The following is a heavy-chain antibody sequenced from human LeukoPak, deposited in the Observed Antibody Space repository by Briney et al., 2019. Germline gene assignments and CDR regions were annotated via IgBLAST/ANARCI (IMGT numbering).Heavy chain of an antibody. Sequence: GGSLRLSCAASGFTFSSYAMHWVRQAPGKGLEWVAVISYDGSNKYYADSVKGRFTISRDNSKNTLYLQMNSLRAEDTAVYYCARDSGSSGWVDYWGQGTLVTVSS. J-gene: IGHJ4*02. CDR1: GFTFSSYA. CDR3: ARDSGSSGWVDY. V-gene: IGHV3-30-3*01. CDR2: ISYDGSNK. D-gene: IGHD6-19*01.